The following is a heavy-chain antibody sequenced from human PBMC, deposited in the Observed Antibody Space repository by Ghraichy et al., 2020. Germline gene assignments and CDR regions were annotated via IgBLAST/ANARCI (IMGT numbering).Heavy chain of an antibody. CDR2: IYSGGST. V-gene: IGHV3-53*01. J-gene: IGHJ4*02. CDR1: GFTVSSNF. Sequence: GGSLRLSCAASGFTVSSNFMSWVRQAPGEGLEWFSIIYSGGSTYYADSVKGRFTISRDSSKSTLYLQMNSLRAEDTAVYYCARGGSYTDFWSGYSPFDYWGQGTLVTVSS. D-gene: IGHD3-3*01. CDR3: ARGGSYTDFWSGYSPFDY.